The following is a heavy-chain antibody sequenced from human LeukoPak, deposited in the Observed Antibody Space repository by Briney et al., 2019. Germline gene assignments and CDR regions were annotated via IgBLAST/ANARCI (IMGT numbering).Heavy chain of an antibody. V-gene: IGHV3-7*01. CDR2: IKYDGSDK. J-gene: IGHJ4*02. D-gene: IGHD1-26*01. CDR3: VRDNRSYNFDY. Sequence: GGSLRLSCAASGFTFSGFWMSWVRQAPTKGLEWVANIKYDGSDKRYVDSVKGRFTISRDNAKNTVYLQMNSLRAEDTAVYYCVRDNRSYNFDYWGQGTLVTISS. CDR1: GFTFSGFW.